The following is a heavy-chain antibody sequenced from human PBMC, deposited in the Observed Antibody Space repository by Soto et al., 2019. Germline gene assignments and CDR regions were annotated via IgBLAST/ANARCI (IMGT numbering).Heavy chain of an antibody. CDR3: ARGARYYYGSGSYPWFDP. Sequence: QVQLQQWGAGLLKPSETLSLTCAVYGGSFSGYYWSWIRQPPGKGLEWIWAINHGGSTNYNPSLKRRVTISVDTSKNQFSLKLSSVTAADTAVYYCARGARYYYGSGSYPWFDPWGQGTLVTVSS. CDR2: INHGGST. CDR1: GGSFSGYY. V-gene: IGHV4-34*01. J-gene: IGHJ5*02. D-gene: IGHD3-10*01.